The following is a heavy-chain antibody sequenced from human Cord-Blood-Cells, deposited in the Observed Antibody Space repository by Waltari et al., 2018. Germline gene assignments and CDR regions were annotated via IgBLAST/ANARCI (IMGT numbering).Heavy chain of an antibody. CDR1: GGSFSGYY. V-gene: IGHV4-34*01. CDR2: INHSGST. Sequence: QVQLQQWGAGLLKPSETLSLTCAVYGGSFSGYYWSWIRPPPGKGPAWIGEINHSGSTNYNPSLKSRVTISVDASKNQFSLKLSSVTAADTAVYYCARGRDYGGNVCYGMDVWGQGTTVTVSS. D-gene: IGHD4-17*01. CDR3: ARGRDYGGNVCYGMDV. J-gene: IGHJ6*02.